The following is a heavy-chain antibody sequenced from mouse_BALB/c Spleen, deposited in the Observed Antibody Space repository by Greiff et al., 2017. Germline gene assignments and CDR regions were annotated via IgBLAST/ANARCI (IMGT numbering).Heavy chain of an antibody. CDR1: GYAFSSSW. V-gene: IGHV1-82*01. J-gene: IGHJ4*01. Sequence: QVQLQQSGPELVKPGASVKISCKASGYAFSSSWMNWVKQRPGQGLEWIGRIYPGDGDTNYNGKFKGKATLTADKSSSTAYMQLSSLTSVDSAVYFCARSEGLRPYYYAMDYWGQGTSVTVSS. CDR3: ARSEGLRPYYYAMDY. CDR2: IYPGDGDT. D-gene: IGHD2-4*01.